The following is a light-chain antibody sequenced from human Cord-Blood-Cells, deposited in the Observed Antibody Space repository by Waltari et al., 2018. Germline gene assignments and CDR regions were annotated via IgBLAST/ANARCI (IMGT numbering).Light chain of an antibody. J-gene: IGKJ4*01. CDR2: AAS. CDR3: QQSYSTPT. Sequence: DIQMTQSPSSLSASVGDRVTITCRASQSISSYLNWYQQKPGKAPKLLIYAASSLQSGVPSRFSGSGSGTDFTPTISSLQPEDFATYYCQQSYSTPTFGGETKVEIK. CDR1: QSISSY. V-gene: IGKV1-39*01.